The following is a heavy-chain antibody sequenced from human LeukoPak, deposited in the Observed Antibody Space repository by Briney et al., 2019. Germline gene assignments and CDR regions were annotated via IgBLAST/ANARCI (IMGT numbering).Heavy chain of an antibody. CDR2: IYYSGST. Sequence: SETLSLTCIVSGGSISSRNYYWGWIRQPPGKGLEWIGSIYYSGSTYYNPSLKSRVTISVDTSTNQFSLKLRSVTAADTAVFYCARGFGGWHAFDIWGQGTMVTVSS. CDR1: GGSISSRNYY. J-gene: IGHJ3*02. D-gene: IGHD2-8*01. V-gene: IGHV4-39*07. CDR3: ARGFGGWHAFDI.